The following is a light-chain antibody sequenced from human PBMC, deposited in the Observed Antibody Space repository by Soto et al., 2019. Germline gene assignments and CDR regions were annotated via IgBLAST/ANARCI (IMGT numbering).Light chain of an antibody. CDR3: QSYDSSLSGVV. CDR2: GNS. Sequence: QTVVTQPPSVSGAPGQRVTISCTGSSSNIGAGYDVHWYQQLPGTAPKLLIYGNSNRPSGVPDRCAGSKSGTSASLASTGLQAEDEADDYCQSYDSSLSGVVFGGGTKVTVL. CDR1: SSNIGAGYD. V-gene: IGLV1-40*01. J-gene: IGLJ2*01.